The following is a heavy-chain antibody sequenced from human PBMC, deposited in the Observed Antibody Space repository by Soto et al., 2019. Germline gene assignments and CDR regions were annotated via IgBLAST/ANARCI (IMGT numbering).Heavy chain of an antibody. CDR1: GEDLNSYY. J-gene: IGHJ5*02. CDR3: ARDPLLRGDPHTWFNT. CDR2: IYDARRT. V-gene: IGHV4-34*01. Sequence: PSETLSLTCAVYGEDLNSYYWSWIRQAPGKGLEWIGEIYDARRTTYNPSLRSRVTISAVASSQQFTLRLISLTAEDTAMYYCARDPLLRGDPHTWFNTGGLGTLATV. D-gene: IGHD3-10*01.